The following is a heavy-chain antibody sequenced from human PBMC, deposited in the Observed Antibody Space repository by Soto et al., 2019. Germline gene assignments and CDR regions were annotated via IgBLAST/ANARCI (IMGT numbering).Heavy chain of an antibody. CDR3: AIHPNIRTADWFDP. V-gene: IGHV4-59*08. CDR2: IYYSGST. D-gene: IGHD2-8*01. CDR1: GGSISSYY. Sequence: SETLSLTCTVSGGSISSYYWSWIRQPPGKGLEWIGYIYYSGSTNYNPSLKSRVTISVDTSKNQFSLKLSSVTAADTAVYYCAIHPNIRTADWFDPWGQGTLVTVSS. J-gene: IGHJ5*02.